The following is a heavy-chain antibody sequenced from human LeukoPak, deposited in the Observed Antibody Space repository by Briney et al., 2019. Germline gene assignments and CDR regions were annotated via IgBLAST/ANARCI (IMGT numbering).Heavy chain of an antibody. J-gene: IGHJ4*02. Sequence: SETLSLTCAVYGGSFSGYYWSWIRQPPGKGLEWIWEINHSGSTNYNPSLKSRVTISVDTSKNQFSLKLSSVTAADTAVYYCARHSHYYDSSGYYYYFDYWGQGTLVTVSS. V-gene: IGHV4-34*01. CDR3: ARHSHYYDSSGYYYYFDY. CDR2: INHSGST. CDR1: GGSFSGYY. D-gene: IGHD3-22*01.